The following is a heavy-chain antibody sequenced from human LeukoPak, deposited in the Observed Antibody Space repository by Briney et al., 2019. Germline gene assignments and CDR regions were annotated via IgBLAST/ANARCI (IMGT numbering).Heavy chain of an antibody. J-gene: IGHJ4*02. CDR3: AREGRIAAAPDY. CDR1: GGTFNSYA. CDR2: IIPIFGTA. V-gene: IGHV1-69*05. D-gene: IGHD6-13*01. Sequence: SVKVSCKASGGTFNSYAISWVRQAPGQGLEWMGGIIPIFGTANYAQKLQGRVTMTTDTSTSTAYMELRSLRSDDTAVYYCAREGRIAAAPDYWGQGTLVTVST.